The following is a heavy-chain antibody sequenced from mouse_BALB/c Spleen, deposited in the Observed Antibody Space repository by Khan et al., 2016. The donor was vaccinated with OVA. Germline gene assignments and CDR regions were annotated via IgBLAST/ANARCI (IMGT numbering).Heavy chain of an antibody. CDR2: INPSDGDS. CDR3: TRSGYGTFAY. CDR1: GYTSTSYY. V-gene: IGHV1-53*01. D-gene: IGHD4-1*01. Sequence: QVQLQQSGTELVKPGASVRLSCKASGYTSTSYYMYWVKQRPGQGLEWIGEINPSDGDSNFNENFKSKATLTVDKSSTTAYMQLSSLTSEDSAVYYCTRSGYGTFAYWGQGTLVTVSA. J-gene: IGHJ3*01.